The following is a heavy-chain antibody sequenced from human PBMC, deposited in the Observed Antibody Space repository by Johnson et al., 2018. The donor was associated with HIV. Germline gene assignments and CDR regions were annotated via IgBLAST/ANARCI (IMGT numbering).Heavy chain of an antibody. CDR3: ALEGFGAFDI. J-gene: IGHJ3*02. Sequence: VQLVESGGGLVQPGGSLRLSCAASGFTFSSYAMHWVRQAPGKGLEWVSVLFSDGTTYYADSVKGRFTISRDNSKNTLFLQMNSLRAEDTAVYYCALEGFGAFDIWGQGTMVTVSS. V-gene: IGHV3-66*01. CDR2: LFSDGTT. D-gene: IGHD3-16*01. CDR1: GFTFSSYA.